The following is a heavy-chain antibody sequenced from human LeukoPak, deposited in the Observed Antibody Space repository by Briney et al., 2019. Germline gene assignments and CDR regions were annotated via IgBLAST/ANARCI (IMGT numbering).Heavy chain of an antibody. V-gene: IGHV3-11*01. D-gene: IGHD5-12*01. CDR3: ASSEPIVATPA. J-gene: IGHJ5*02. CDR2: ISSSGSTI. Sequence: GGSLRLSCAAYGFTFSDYYMSWIRQAPGKGLEWVSYISSSGSTIYYADSVKGRFTISRDNAKNSLYLQMNSLRAEDTAVYYCASSEPIVATPAWGQGTLVTVSS. CDR1: GFTFSDYY.